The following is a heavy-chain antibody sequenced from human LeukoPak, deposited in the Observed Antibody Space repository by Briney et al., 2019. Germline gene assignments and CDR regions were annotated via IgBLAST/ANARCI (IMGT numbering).Heavy chain of an antibody. D-gene: IGHD4-23*01. CDR2: IDPSDSYI. Sequence: GESLKISCKGSGYNFPIYWIAWVRQMPGKGLEWMGRIDPSDSYINHSPSFQGHVSISADKSVSTAYLQWSSLKASDSAMYYCARQPRGTVVFDYWGQGTLVTVSS. V-gene: IGHV5-10-1*01. J-gene: IGHJ4*02. CDR3: ARQPRGTVVFDY. CDR1: GYNFPIYW.